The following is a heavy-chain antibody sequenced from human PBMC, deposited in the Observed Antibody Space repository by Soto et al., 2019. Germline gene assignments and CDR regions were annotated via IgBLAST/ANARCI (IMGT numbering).Heavy chain of an antibody. CDR3: VRGPGLYCSGGSCYHIDN. CDR2: IWYDGSNE. D-gene: IGHD2-15*01. V-gene: IGHV3-33*01. J-gene: IGHJ4*02. CDR1: GFIFSSYG. Sequence: QVQLVESGGGVVQPGRSLRLSCVASGFIFSSYGMHWVRQTPGKGLEWVAVIWYDGSNEHYADSVKGRFTISRDNSKNTLYLHMNSLRAEDTAVYYCVRGPGLYCSGGSCYHIDNWGQGTLVTVSS.